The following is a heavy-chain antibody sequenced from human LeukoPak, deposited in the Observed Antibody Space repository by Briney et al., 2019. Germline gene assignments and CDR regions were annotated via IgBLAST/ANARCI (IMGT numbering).Heavy chain of an antibody. CDR3: ARAYCGGDCYSNWFDP. CDR2: FYYRGST. V-gene: IGHV4-59*12. Sequence: SETLSLTCTVSGGSISSYYWNWIRQPPGKGLEWIGYFYYRGSTNYNPSLRSRVTISVDTPKNQFSLKLTSVTAADAVVYYCARAYCGGDCYSNWFDPWGQGTLVTVSS. J-gene: IGHJ5*02. D-gene: IGHD2-21*02. CDR1: GGSISSYY.